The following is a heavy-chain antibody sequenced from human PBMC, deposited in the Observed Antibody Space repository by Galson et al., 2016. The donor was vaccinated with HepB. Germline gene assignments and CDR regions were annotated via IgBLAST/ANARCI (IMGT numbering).Heavy chain of an antibody. D-gene: IGHD3-10*01. Sequence: SLRLSCAASRFTFSNYAMHWVRQAPGKGLEWVAVISYDGSNKYYADSVKGRFTISRDNSKNTLYLQMNSLRAEDTAVYYCAREADYYYGSGSRANVGFLHKWFAPWCQGTLFTVSS. V-gene: IGHV3-30-3*01. CDR3: AREADYYYGSGSRANVGFLHKWFAP. CDR2: ISYDGSNK. CDR1: RFTFSNYA. J-gene: IGHJ5*02.